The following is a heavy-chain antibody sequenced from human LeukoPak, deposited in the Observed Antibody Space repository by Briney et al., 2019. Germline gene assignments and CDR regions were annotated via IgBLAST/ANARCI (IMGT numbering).Heavy chain of an antibody. CDR3: ARPSHDYGDYESYYFDY. Sequence: GASVKVSCKASGYTFTSYGISWVRQAPGQGLEWMGWISAYNGNTNYAQKLQGRVTMTTDTSTSTAYMELRSLRSDDTAVYYCARPSHDYGDYESYYFDYWGQGTLVTVSS. D-gene: IGHD4-17*01. V-gene: IGHV1-18*01. J-gene: IGHJ4*02. CDR2: ISAYNGNT. CDR1: GYTFTSYG.